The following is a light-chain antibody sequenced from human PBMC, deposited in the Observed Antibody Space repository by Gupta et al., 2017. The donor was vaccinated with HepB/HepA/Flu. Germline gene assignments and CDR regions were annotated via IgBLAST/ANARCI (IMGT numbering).Light chain of an antibody. CDR3: QQVESYPIT. J-gene: IGKJ5*01. CDR2: SAS. V-gene: IGKV1-9*01. CDR1: QSINNY. Sequence: DIALTQSPSSLSVSVGDRVTITCRASQSINNYLDWYQQKPGKAPKLLIYSASTLQSGVPSRFSGSGSGTDFTLTISSLQPEDFATYYCQQVESYPITFGQGTKLEIK.